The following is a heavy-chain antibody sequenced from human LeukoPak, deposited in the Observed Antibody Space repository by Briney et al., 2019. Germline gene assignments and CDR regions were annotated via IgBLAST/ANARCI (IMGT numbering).Heavy chain of an antibody. CDR1: GFTFSSYS. CDR3: SRNWNDLLGAFDI. D-gene: IGHD1-1*01. J-gene: IGHJ3*02. V-gene: IGHV3-21*01. Sequence: GGSLRLSFAASGFTFSSYSMNWVRQAPGKGLEWVSTISSSSSYIYYADSVKGRFTISRDNAKNSLYLQMNSLRAEDTAVYYCSRNWNDLLGAFDIWGQGTMVTVSS. CDR2: ISSSSSYI.